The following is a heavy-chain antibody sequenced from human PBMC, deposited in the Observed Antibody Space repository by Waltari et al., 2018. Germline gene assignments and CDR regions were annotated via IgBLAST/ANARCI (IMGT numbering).Heavy chain of an antibody. CDR3: ARDNSSSWYFFDY. CDR2: IQEDGSEK. V-gene: IGHV3-7*01. CDR1: GFTFGSDW. D-gene: IGHD6-13*01. J-gene: IGHJ4*02. Sequence: EVQLVESGGGLVQPGGSLRLSCSASGFTFGSDWLSWVRQAPGKGLEWVANIQEDGSEKNYVDSVKGRFTISRDNAKNSLYLQMNSLRAEDTAVYFCARDNSSSWYFFDYWGQGTVVTVSS.